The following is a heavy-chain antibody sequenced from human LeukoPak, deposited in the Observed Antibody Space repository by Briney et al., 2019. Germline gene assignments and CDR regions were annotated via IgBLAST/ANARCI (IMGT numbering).Heavy chain of an antibody. Sequence: SETLSLTCTVSGGSISSGSYYWSWIRQPAGKGLEWIGRIYTSGSTNYNPSLKSRVTISVDTSKNQFSLKLSSVTAADTAVYYCASSGGNGYTLDDYWGQGTLVTVSS. V-gene: IGHV4-61*02. J-gene: IGHJ4*02. CDR2: IYTSGST. CDR1: GGSISSGSYY. CDR3: ASSGGNGYTLDDY. D-gene: IGHD1-1*01.